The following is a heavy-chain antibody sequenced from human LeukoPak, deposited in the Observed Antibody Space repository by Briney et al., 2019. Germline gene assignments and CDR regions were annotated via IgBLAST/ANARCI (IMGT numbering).Heavy chain of an antibody. D-gene: IGHD6-19*01. J-gene: IGHJ4*02. Sequence: ASVKASCKASGYTFTSYYMHWVRQAPGQGLEWMGIINPSGGSTSYAQKFQGRVTMTRDMSTSTVYMELSSLRSEDTAVYYCARAKGVYSSGWYALGYWGQGTLVTVSS. V-gene: IGHV1-46*01. CDR2: INPSGGST. CDR3: ARAKGVYSSGWYALGY. CDR1: GYTFTSYY.